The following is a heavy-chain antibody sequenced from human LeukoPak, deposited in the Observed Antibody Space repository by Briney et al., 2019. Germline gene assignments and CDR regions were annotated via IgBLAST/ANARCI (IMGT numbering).Heavy chain of an antibody. Sequence: GRSLRLSCAASGFTFSSYAMHWVRQAPGKGLEWVAVISYDGSNKYYADSVKGRFTISRDNSKNTLYLQMNSLRAEDTAVYYCAKPRYQPLTWGQGTLVTVSS. CDR1: GFTFSSYA. CDR3: AKPRYQPLT. D-gene: IGHD2-2*01. J-gene: IGHJ4*02. CDR2: ISYDGSNK. V-gene: IGHV3-30-3*02.